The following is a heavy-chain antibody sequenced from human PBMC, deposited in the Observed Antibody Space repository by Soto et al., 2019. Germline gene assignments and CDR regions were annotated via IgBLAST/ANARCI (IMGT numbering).Heavy chain of an antibody. J-gene: IGHJ4*02. Sequence: SETLSLTCTVSGGSISSYYWSWIRQPPGKGLEWIGYIYYSGSTNYNPSLKSRVTISVDTSKNQFSLKLSSVTAADTAVYYCAREKSSRGGSDAFAFGYWGQGTLVTVSS. D-gene: IGHD6-19*01. CDR3: AREKSSRGGSDAFAFGY. CDR2: IYYSGST. V-gene: IGHV4-59*12. CDR1: GGSISSYY.